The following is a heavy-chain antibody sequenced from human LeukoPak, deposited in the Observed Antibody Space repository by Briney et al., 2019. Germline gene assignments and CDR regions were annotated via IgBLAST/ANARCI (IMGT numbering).Heavy chain of an antibody. V-gene: IGHV5-51*01. CDR1: GYSFNTYW. CDR3: ARHKGPLRPSNFDY. CDR2: IYPGDSDT. D-gene: IGHD2-15*01. J-gene: IGHJ4*02. Sequence: GESLKISCKGSGYSFNTYWIAWVRQMPGKGLEWMGIIYPGDSDTRYSPSFQGQVTISADKSISTAYLQWSSLKASDTAMYYCARHKGPLRPSNFDYWGQGTLVTVSS.